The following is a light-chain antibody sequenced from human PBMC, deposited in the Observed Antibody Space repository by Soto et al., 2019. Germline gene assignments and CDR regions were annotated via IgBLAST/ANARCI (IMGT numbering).Light chain of an antibody. CDR2: GAS. CDR1: QSVSSSY. Sequence: EIVLTQSPGTLSLSPGERATFSCRASQSVSSSYLAWYQQKPGQAPRLLMYGASSRATGIPDRFSGSGSGTDFTLTISRLEPEDFAVYYCQQWRTFGQGTKVDIK. CDR3: QQWRT. J-gene: IGKJ2*01. V-gene: IGKV3-20*01.